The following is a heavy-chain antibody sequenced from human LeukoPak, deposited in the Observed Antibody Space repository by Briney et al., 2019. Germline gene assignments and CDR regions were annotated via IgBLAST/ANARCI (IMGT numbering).Heavy chain of an antibody. CDR1: GGSISSSNW. J-gene: IGHJ4*02. CDR2: IYHSGST. Sequence: SETLSLTCAVSGGSISSSNWWSWVRQPPGKGLERIGEIYHSGSTNYNPSLKSRVTISVDTSKNQFSLKLSSVTAADTAVYYCARGVVIAPQTFDYWGQGTLVTVSS. V-gene: IGHV4-4*02. CDR3: ARGVVIAPQTFDY. D-gene: IGHD2-21*01.